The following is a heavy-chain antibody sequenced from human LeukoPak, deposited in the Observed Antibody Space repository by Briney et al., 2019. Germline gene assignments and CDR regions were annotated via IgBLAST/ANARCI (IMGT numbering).Heavy chain of an antibody. CDR3: ARAEVGNGDYLFDY. J-gene: IGHJ4*02. V-gene: IGHV1-3*01. Sequence: ASVKVSCKASGYTFTSYAMHWVRQAPGQRLEWMGWINAGNGNTKYSQKFQGRVTITRDTSASTAYMELSSLRSEDTAVYYCARAEVGNGDYLFDYWGQGTLVTVSS. CDR2: INAGNGNT. CDR1: GYTFTSYA. D-gene: IGHD4-17*01.